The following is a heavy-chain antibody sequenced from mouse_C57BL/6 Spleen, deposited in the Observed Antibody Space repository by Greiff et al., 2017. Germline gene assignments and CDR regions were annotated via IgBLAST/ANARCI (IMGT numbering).Heavy chain of an antibody. J-gene: IGHJ1*03. CDR3: VYYDYDWYFDV. D-gene: IGHD2-4*01. V-gene: IGHV1-82*01. CDR2: IYPGDGDT. Sequence: VKLQESGPELVKPGASVKISCKASGYAFSSSWMNWVKQRPGKGLEWIGRIYPGDGDTNYNGKFKGKATLTADKSSSTAYMQLSSLTSEDSAVYFCVYYDYDWYFDVWGTGTTVTVSS. CDR1: GYAFSSSW.